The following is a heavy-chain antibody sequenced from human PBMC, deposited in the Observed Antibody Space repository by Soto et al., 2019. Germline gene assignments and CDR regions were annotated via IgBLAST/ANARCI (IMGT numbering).Heavy chain of an antibody. CDR3: AREGAVVGSAVYSGMDV. J-gene: IGHJ6*02. CDR1: GYPFTSYS. D-gene: IGHD2-15*01. Sequence: QVQVVQSGAEVKEAGASVKVSCKASGYPFTSYSFSWVRQAPGQGREWRGWSSAYNGDTRYAQKFQGRVTMTADPYTDTAYMELRNLRSDDTGVYYCAREGAVVGSAVYSGMDVWGQGTMVTVS. V-gene: IGHV1-18*04. CDR2: SSAYNGDT.